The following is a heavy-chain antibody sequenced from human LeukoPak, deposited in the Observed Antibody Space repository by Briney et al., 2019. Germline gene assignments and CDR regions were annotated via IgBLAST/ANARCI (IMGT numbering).Heavy chain of an antibody. D-gene: IGHD3-22*01. CDR2: ISGSAGRT. CDR3: AKGVNYYDSRGYYFDY. Sequence: GGSLRLSCGAPGFTFSSYAMSWVRQAPGKGLEWVSTISGSAGRTYYAEAVKGRFTISRDSADNTLYLQMNSLRAEDTAVYYCAKGVNYYDSRGYYFDYWGQGTLVTVSS. CDR1: GFTFSSYA. V-gene: IGHV3-23*01. J-gene: IGHJ4*02.